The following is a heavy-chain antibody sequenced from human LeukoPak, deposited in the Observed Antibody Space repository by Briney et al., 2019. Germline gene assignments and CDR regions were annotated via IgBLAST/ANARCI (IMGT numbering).Heavy chain of an antibody. D-gene: IGHD5-18*01. J-gene: IGHJ4*02. V-gene: IGHV3-30*02. CDR2: IRNDGSDK. Sequence: GGSLRLSCAASGFTFSSYGIHWVRQAPGKGLDWVAFIRNDGSDKYYGDSVKGRFTIFRDNSKNTVYLQMNSLRSEDTSVYFCAKVATETAMVTGGFDYWGQGTLVTVSS. CDR1: GFTFSSYG. CDR3: AKVATETAMVTGGFDY.